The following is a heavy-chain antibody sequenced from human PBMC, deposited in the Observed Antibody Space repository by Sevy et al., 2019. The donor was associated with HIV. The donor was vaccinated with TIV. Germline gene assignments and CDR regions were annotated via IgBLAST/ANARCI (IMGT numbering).Heavy chain of an antibody. J-gene: IGHJ4*02. CDR1: GFTFNSYA. Sequence: GGSLRLSCATSGFTFNSYAMSWVRQAPGKGLEWVSTISTGGGLTYYADSVKGRFSISRDNFNNTLFLQMNSLRADDTAMYYCAKDFLSPNYYGTQFDFWGQGTVVTVSS. CDR2: ISTGGGLT. V-gene: IGHV3-23*01. CDR3: AKDFLSPNYYGTQFDF. D-gene: IGHD3-10*01.